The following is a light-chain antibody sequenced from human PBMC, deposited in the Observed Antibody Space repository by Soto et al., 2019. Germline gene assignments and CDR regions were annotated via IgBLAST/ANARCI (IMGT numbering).Light chain of an antibody. V-gene: IGKV2-30*01. CDR3: MQGSHWPRT. J-gene: IGKJ1*01. CDR1: QSLVYTDGNTY. CDR2: KIS. Sequence: DVLMTQSPLSLPVTPGQPASISCRSSQSLVYTDGNTYLNWFHQRPGQPPRRLIYKISNRDSGVPDRFSGSGSGTDFTLKISRVEAEDVGLYYCMQGSHWPRTFGQGNKVEI.